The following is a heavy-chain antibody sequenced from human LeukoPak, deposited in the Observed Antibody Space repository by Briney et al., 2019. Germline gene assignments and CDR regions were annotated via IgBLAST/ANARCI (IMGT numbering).Heavy chain of an antibody. J-gene: IGHJ5*01. V-gene: IGHV3-9*01. Sequence: GRSLRLSCAASGFTFDDYAMHWVRQAPGKGLEWVSGISWNSGNIDYAGSVKGRFTMSRDNAKNSLYLQMNSLRPEDTAFYYCAKGGGGIVAYNWFDSWGQGTLVTVAS. D-gene: IGHD1-26*01. CDR3: AKGGGGIVAYNWFDS. CDR2: ISWNSGNI. CDR1: GFTFDDYA.